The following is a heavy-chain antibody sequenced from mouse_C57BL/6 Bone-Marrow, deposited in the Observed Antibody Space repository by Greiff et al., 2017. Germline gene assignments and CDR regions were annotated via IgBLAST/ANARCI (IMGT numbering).Heavy chain of an antibody. CDR1: GYTFTSYW. CDR2: IDPNSGGT. D-gene: IGHD2-2*01. V-gene: IGHV1-72*01. CDR3: ARYDGYLHYYAMDY. Sequence: VQLQHSGAELVKPGASVKLSCKASGYTFTSYWMHWVKQRPGRGLEWIGRIDPNSGGTKYNEKFKSKATLTVDKPSSTAYMQLSSLTSEDSAVYYCARYDGYLHYYAMDYWGQGTSVTVSS. J-gene: IGHJ4*01.